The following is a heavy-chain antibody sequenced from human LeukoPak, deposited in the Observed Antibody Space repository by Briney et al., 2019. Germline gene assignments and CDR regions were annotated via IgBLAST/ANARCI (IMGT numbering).Heavy chain of an antibody. J-gene: IGHJ4*02. CDR2: IYYSGST. V-gene: IGHV4-59*08. CDR3: ARMGGYSGYATH. CDR1: GGSISSYY. Sequence: SETLSLTCTVSGGSISSYYWSWIRQPPGKGLERIGYIYYSGSTNYNPSLKSRVTISVDTSKNQFSLKLSSVTAADTAVYYCARMGGYSGYATHWGQGTLVTVSS. D-gene: IGHD5-12*01.